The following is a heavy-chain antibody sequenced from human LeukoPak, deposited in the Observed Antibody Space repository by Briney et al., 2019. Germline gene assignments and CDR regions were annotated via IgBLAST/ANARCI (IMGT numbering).Heavy chain of an antibody. Sequence: GGSLRLSCAASGFTFSSYAMSWVRQAPGKGLEWVSAISGSGGSTYYADSVEGRFTISRDNSKNTLYLQMNSLRAEDTAVYYCAKNADYYGSGSYIDYWGQGTLVTVSS. CDR3: AKNADYYGSGSYIDY. CDR1: GFTFSSYA. D-gene: IGHD3-10*01. CDR2: ISGSGGST. V-gene: IGHV3-23*01. J-gene: IGHJ4*02.